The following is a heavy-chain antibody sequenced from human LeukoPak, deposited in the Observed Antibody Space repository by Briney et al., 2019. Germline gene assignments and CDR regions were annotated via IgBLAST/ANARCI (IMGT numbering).Heavy chain of an antibody. CDR1: GFTFSNAW. Sequence: GGSLRLSCAASGFTFSNAWMSWVRQAPGKGLEWVGRIKSKTDGGTTDYAAPVKGRFTISRDDSKNTLYLQMNSLKTEDTAVYYCTTASLWFGELSSAFDYWGQGTLVTVSS. J-gene: IGHJ4*02. D-gene: IGHD3-10*01. CDR3: TTASLWFGELSSAFDY. CDR2: IKSKTDGGTT. V-gene: IGHV3-15*01.